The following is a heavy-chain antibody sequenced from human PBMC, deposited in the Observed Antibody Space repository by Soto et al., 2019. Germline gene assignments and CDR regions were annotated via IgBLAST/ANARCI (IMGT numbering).Heavy chain of an antibody. CDR1: GYTFSGHA. J-gene: IGHJ5*02. CDR2: INAGKSKT. D-gene: IGHD3-10*02. Sequence: ASVKVSCKASGYTFSGHAIHWLRQAPGQRPEWLGWINAGKSKTYYSEKHEGRVTFTRDTVATTVNMELTSLTSEDTAVYYCGRDQSGTGYYVDWFDPWGQGTLVTVSS. V-gene: IGHV1-3*01. CDR3: GRDQSGTGYYVDWFDP.